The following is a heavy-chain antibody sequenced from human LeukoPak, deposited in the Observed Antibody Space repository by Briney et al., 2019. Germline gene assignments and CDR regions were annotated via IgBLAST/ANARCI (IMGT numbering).Heavy chain of an antibody. D-gene: IGHD3-22*01. CDR1: GFTFSSYG. V-gene: IGHV3-30*18. CDR3: AKDSSGYYLGYYFDY. CDR2: ISYDGSNK. J-gene: IGHJ4*02. Sequence: GGSLRLSCAASGFTFSSYGMHWVRQAPGKGLEWVGVISYDGSNKYYADSVKGRFTISRDNSKKTLYLQMNSLRAEDTAVYYCAKDSSGYYLGYYFDYWGQGTLVTVSS.